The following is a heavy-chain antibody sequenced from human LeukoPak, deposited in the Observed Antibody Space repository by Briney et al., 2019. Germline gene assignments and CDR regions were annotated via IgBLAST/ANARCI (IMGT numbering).Heavy chain of an antibody. V-gene: IGHV1-69*04. J-gene: IGHJ6*02. D-gene: IGHD2-21*01. CDR2: IIPILGIA. CDR3: ARGDLFVGMDV. CDR1: GGTFSSYA. Sequence: SVKVSCKASGGTFSSYAISWVRQAPGQGLEWMGRIIPILGIANYAQKFQGRVTITADKSTSTAYMELSSLRSEDTAVYYCARGDLFVGMDVWGQGTTVTVSS.